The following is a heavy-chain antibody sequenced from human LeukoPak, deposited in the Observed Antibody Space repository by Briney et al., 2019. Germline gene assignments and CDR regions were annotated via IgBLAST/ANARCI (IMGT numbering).Heavy chain of an antibody. CDR1: GDSINNYY. CDR3: ASGHSRSNWFDP. D-gene: IGHD6-13*01. CDR2: IYSTGST. Sequence: PSETLSLTCTVSGDSINNYYWTWIRQPPGKGLEWIGYIYSTGSTSYNPSLKSRVSISLDTSKNQFSLKLNSVTAADTAVYYCASGHSRSNWFDPWGQGTLVTVSS. V-gene: IGHV4-4*09. J-gene: IGHJ5*02.